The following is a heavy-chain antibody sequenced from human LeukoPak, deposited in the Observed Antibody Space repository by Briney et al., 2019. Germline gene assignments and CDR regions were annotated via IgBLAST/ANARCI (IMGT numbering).Heavy chain of an antibody. CDR2: ISSSSSYI. Sequence: GGSLRLSCAASGFTFSSYSMNWVRQAPGKGLEWVSSISSSSSYIYYADSVKGRFTIFRGNAKNSLYLQMNSLRAEDTAVYYCARVRCSSTSCYPDYWGQGTLVTVSS. J-gene: IGHJ4*02. CDR3: ARVRCSSTSCYPDY. V-gene: IGHV3-21*01. CDR1: GFTFSSYS. D-gene: IGHD2-2*01.